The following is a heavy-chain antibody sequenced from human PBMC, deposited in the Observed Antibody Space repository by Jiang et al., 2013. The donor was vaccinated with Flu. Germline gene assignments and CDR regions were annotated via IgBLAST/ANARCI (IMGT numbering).Heavy chain of an antibody. J-gene: IGHJ4*02. D-gene: IGHD1-26*01. V-gene: IGHV5-10-1*01. CDR1: GYNFTGHW. CDR3: ARLRRSGTSHYFDY. CDR2: IDPSDSFS. Sequence: SGAEVKKPGESLTISCKTSGYNFTGHWIHWVRQVPGEGLEWLGRIDPSDSFSNYNPSFQGHVTISGDKSISTAHLQWSSLKTSDTAIYYCARLRRSGTSHYFDYWGQGSLVTVSS.